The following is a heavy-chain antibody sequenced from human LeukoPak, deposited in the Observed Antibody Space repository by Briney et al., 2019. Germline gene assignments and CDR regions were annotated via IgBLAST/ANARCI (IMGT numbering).Heavy chain of an antibody. CDR1: GYSFTSYW. J-gene: IGHJ4*02. CDR2: IYPGDSDT. Sequence: GESLKISSKGSGYSFTSYWIGWVRQMPGKGLEWMGVIYPGDSDTRYSPSFQGQVSISADKSISTAYLQWSSLKASDTAMYYCASLHSSTWPIYWGQGTLVTVSS. CDR3: ASLHSSTWPIY. V-gene: IGHV5-51*01. D-gene: IGHD6-13*01.